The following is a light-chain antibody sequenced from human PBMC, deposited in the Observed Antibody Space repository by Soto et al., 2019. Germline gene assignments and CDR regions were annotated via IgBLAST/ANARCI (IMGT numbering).Light chain of an antibody. Sequence: EIVMTQSPATLSVSPGERITISCRASQNVGSNLAWYQQTPGQAPSLLIYTTSSRAAGVPARSSGSGSGTGFTLTIDSLQSEDFVLYYCQQYNSWPRTFGQGTKVDIK. CDR1: QNVGSN. CDR2: TTS. V-gene: IGKV3-15*01. J-gene: IGKJ1*01. CDR3: QQYNSWPRT.